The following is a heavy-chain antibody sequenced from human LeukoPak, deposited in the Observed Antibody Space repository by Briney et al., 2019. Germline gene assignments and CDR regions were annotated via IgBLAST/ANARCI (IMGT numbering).Heavy chain of an antibody. Sequence: GRSLRLSCAASGFTFSSYGMHWVRQAPGKGREWGAVISYDGSNKYYADSVKGRFTISRDNSKNTLYLQMNSLRAEDTAVYYCAKDLRGTGRGYKDNYYYGMDVWGQGTTVTVSS. CDR1: GFTFSSYG. CDR3: AKDLRGTGRGYKDNYYYGMDV. D-gene: IGHD3-10*01. V-gene: IGHV3-30*18. CDR2: ISYDGSNK. J-gene: IGHJ6*02.